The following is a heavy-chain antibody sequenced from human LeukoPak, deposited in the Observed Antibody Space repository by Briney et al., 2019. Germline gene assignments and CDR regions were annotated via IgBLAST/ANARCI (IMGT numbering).Heavy chain of an antibody. D-gene: IGHD6-19*01. CDR2: IYSGGNT. CDR1: GFTVSSNY. V-gene: IGHV3-66*01. Sequence: PGGSLRLSCAASGFTVSSNYMSWVRQAPGKGLEWVSVIYSGGNTYYADSVIGRLTISRDNSKNTLYLHMNSLRAEDTAVYYCASTRGWVYFDYWGQGTLVTVSS. CDR3: ASTRGWVYFDY. J-gene: IGHJ4*02.